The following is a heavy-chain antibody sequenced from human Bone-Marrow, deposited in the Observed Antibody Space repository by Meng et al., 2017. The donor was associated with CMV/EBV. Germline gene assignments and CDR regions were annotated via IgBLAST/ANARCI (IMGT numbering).Heavy chain of an antibody. CDR3: ARGGLYINGPPDAYDL. Sequence: GESLKISCAASGFTFSSYSMNWVRQAPGKGLEWVSSISSSSSYIYYADSVKGRFTISRDNAKNSLYLQMSSLRVEDTAVYYCARGGLYINGPPDAYDLWGQGTMVTVSS. V-gene: IGHV3-21*01. CDR1: GFTFSSYS. J-gene: IGHJ3*01. D-gene: IGHD2-8*01. CDR2: ISSSSSYI.